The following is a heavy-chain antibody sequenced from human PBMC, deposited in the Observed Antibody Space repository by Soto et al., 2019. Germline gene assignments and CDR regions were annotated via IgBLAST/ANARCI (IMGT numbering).Heavy chain of an antibody. Sequence: ASETLSLTCPVSGGSISSGDYYWSWIRQPPGKGLEWIGYIYYSGSTYYNPSLKSRVTISVDTSKNQFSLKLSSVTAADTAVYYCARDLQGYWGQGTLVTVSS. CDR1: GGSISSGDYY. CDR3: ARDLQGY. V-gene: IGHV4-30-4*01. J-gene: IGHJ4*02. CDR2: IYYSGST.